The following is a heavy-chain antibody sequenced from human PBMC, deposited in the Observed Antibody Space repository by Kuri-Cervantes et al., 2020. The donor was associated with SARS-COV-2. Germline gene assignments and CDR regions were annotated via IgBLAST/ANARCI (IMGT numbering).Heavy chain of an antibody. J-gene: IGHJ1*01. Sequence: GGSLRLSCAASGFTFTSYAIHWVRQAPGKGLEWVAVISDDGSNKYYADSVKGRFTISRDNSKNRLYLQMTRLRTEDTAVYYCARAEYSGTYLGWEYFQHWGQGTLVTVSS. V-gene: IGHV3-30-3*01. D-gene: IGHD1-26*01. CDR3: ARAEYSGTYLGWEYFQH. CDR1: GFTFTSYA. CDR2: ISDDGSNK.